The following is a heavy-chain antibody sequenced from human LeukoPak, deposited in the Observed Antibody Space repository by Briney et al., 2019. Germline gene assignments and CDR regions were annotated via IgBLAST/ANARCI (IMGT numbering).Heavy chain of an antibody. CDR2: MHYSGGT. CDR1: GDSIRSYY. Sequence: PSETLSLTCTVSGDSIRSYYWSWIRQPPGKGLEWIGYMHYSGGTKYNSSLEGRVTISVDTSNNQFSLKLISVTAADTAVYYCARGDYGSGPLDYWGQGTLVTVSS. D-gene: IGHD3-10*01. V-gene: IGHV4-59*01. CDR3: ARGDYGSGPLDY. J-gene: IGHJ4*02.